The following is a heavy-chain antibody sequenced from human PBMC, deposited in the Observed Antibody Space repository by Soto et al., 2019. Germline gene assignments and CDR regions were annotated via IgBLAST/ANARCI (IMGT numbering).Heavy chain of an antibody. CDR1: GGSISSSSFH. CDR2: IYHSGST. V-gene: IGHV4-39*07. Sequence: PSETLSLTCTVSGGSISSSSFHWGWIRQPPGKGLEWIGYIYHSGSTYYNPSLKSRVTISVDRSKNQFSLKLSSVTAADTAMYYCARTSAAGKYYYGMDVWGQGTTVTVSS. J-gene: IGHJ6*02. D-gene: IGHD6-13*01. CDR3: ARTSAAGKYYYGMDV.